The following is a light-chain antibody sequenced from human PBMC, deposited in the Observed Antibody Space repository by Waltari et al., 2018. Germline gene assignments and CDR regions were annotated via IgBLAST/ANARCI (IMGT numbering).Light chain of an antibody. V-gene: IGLV3-21*04. Sequence: SYVLTQPPSVSVAPGKTAILSCARDNIGRKTVHWDQQKPGQPPVLAIDYDSDRPAGIPERFSGSNSANMATLTIIRVEAGDEADYWCQVWDSSTDHVVFGGGTKLTVL. CDR3: QVWDSSTDHVV. J-gene: IGLJ2*01. CDR2: YDS. CDR1: NIGRKT.